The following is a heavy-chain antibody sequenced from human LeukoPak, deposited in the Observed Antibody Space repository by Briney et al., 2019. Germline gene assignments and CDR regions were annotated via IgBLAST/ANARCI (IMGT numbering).Heavy chain of an antibody. CDR2: ISTYNGNT. V-gene: IGHV1-18*01. CDR3: ARDIYSGSYYDAFDI. CDR1: GYTFTSYG. D-gene: IGHD1-26*01. Sequence: ASVKVSCKASGYTFTSYGISWVRQAPGQGLEWMGWISTYNGNTNYAQKLQGRVTMTTDTSTSTAYMELRSLRSGDTAVYYCARDIYSGSYYDAFDIWGQGTMVTVSS. J-gene: IGHJ3*02.